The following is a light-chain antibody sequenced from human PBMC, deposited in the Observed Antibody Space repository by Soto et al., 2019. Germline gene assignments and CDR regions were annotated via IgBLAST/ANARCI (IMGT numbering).Light chain of an antibody. CDR1: SSNIGNNY. Sequence: QSVLTPPPSVSAAPGQPVTISCSGTSSNIGNNYVSWYQQLPGTAPKLLIYDNNKRPLGIPDRFSGSKSGTSATLGITGLQTGDEADYYCGTLDSSLSVYVFGTGTKRTVL. CDR3: GTLDSSLSVYV. J-gene: IGLJ1*01. V-gene: IGLV1-51*01. CDR2: DNN.